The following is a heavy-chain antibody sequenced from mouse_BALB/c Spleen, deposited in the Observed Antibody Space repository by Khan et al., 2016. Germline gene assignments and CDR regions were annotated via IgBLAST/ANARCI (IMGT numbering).Heavy chain of an antibody. D-gene: IGHD4-1*02. J-gene: IGHJ2*01. CDR1: GYTFTNYG. CDR2: INTNTGEP. Sequence: QIQLVQSGPGLKKPGETVKISCKASGYTFTNYGMNWVKQAPGKGLKWMGWINTNTGEPTYAEEFKGRFAFSLETSASTAYLQINNLKNEDTATYFCARSTSHFDYWGQGTTLTVSS. V-gene: IGHV9-3*02. CDR3: ARSTSHFDY.